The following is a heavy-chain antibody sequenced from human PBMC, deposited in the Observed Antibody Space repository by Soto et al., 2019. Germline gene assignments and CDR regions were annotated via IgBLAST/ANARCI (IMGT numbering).Heavy chain of an antibody. V-gene: IGHV1-18*01. Sequence: QVQLVQSGAEVKKPGASVKVSCKASGYSFTSYGISWVRQAPGQGLEWMGWISAYNGNTNHAQKLQGRVTITTDTSTSTAYMKLRSLRSDDTAVYYCARDNGFGESDVWGQGTTVTVSS. J-gene: IGHJ6*02. D-gene: IGHD3-10*01. CDR1: GYSFTSYG. CDR2: ISAYNGNT. CDR3: ARDNGFGESDV.